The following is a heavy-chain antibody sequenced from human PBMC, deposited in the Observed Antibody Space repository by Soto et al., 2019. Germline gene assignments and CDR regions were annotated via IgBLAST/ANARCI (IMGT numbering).Heavy chain of an antibody. V-gene: IGHV3-74*01. CDR1: GFTFSSYW. J-gene: IGHJ6*02. D-gene: IGHD6-6*01. CDR3: ARVVEQLAQRYYYYYGMDV. Sequence: GGSLRLSCAASGFTFSSYWMHWVRQAPGKGLVWVSRINSDGSSTSYADSVKGRFTISRDNAKNTLYLQMNSLRAEDTAVYYCARVVEQLAQRYYYYYGMDVWGQGTTVTVSS. CDR2: INSDGSST.